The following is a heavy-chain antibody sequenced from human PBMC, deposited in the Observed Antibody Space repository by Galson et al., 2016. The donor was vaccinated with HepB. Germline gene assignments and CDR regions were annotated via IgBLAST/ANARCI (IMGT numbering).Heavy chain of an antibody. CDR3: AKGYGGGVSYLNWFDT. CDR2: VSYDGSQN. D-gene: IGHD3-16*01. Sequence: SLRLSCAASGFTFSSHAMHWVRKAPGKGLEWVADVSYDGSQNSYADSVKGRFTTSRDNFKNTPYVQVNSLSSEATAVYYCAKGYGGGVSYLNWFDTWGQGSLVSVSS. J-gene: IGHJ5*02. V-gene: IGHV3-30*18. CDR1: GFTFSSHA.